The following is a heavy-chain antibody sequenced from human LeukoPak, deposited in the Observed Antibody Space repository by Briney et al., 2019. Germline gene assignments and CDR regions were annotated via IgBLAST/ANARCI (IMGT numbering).Heavy chain of an antibody. Sequence: ASVKVSCKASGYTFTSYDINWVRQAPGQGLEWMGWINPNSGGTNYAQKFQGRVTMTRDTSISTAYMELSRLRSDDTAVYYCARDGAYCGGDCYWSHAFDIWGQGTTVTVSS. CDR3: ARDGAYCGGDCYWSHAFDI. CDR1: GYTFTSYD. J-gene: IGHJ3*02. V-gene: IGHV1-2*02. CDR2: INPNSGGT. D-gene: IGHD2-21*02.